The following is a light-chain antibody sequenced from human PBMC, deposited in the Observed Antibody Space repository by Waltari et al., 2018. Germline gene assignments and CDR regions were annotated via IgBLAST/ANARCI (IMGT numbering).Light chain of an antibody. J-gene: IGKJ2*03. CDR1: QSVLYNFNNKNY. CDR3: QQYLTLPYS. V-gene: IGKV4-1*01. CDR2: WAS. Sequence: EMTQSPDSLPVSLGERATINCKSSQSVLYNFNNKNYLAWFQLKPGQPPKLLIRWASTREPGVPDRFSGSGSGTDFTLTISSLHTEDVAVYYCQQYLTLPYSFGQGTKLEIK.